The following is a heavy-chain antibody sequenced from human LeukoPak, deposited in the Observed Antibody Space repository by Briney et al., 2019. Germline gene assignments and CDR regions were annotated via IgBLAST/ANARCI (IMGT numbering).Heavy chain of an antibody. D-gene: IGHD6-13*01. V-gene: IGHV3-30*18. CDR3: AKDQERFQQQLVLFDY. CDR1: GFTFSSYG. Sequence: GGSLRLSCAASGFTFSSYGMHWVRQAPGKGLEWVAVISYDGSNKYYADSVKGRFTISRDNSKNTLYLQMNSLRAEDTAVYYCAKDQERFQQQLVLFDYWGQGTLVTVSS. J-gene: IGHJ4*02. CDR2: ISYDGSNK.